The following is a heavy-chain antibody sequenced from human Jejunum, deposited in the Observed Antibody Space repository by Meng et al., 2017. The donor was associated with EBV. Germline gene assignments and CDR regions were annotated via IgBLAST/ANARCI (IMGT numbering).Heavy chain of an antibody. V-gene: IGHV4-61*08. CDR2: IYNSEST. Sequence: QVHRQESGPGRVKPSETLPLTCTVSGGSVSSGGYYWSWIRQPPGKGLEWIGYIYNSESTNYKSSLKSRVTISADTSKNQFSLRLSSVTAADTAVYYCARDQNGSYFAYWGQGTLVTVSS. CDR3: ARDQNGSYFAY. D-gene: IGHD1-26*01. CDR1: GGSVSSGGYY. J-gene: IGHJ4*02.